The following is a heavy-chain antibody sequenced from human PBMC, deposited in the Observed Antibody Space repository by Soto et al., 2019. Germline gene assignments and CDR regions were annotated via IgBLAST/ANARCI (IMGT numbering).Heavy chain of an antibody. J-gene: IGHJ3*02. D-gene: IGHD3-16*02. CDR3: ARGLGYDYAWGSYRSDAFDI. CDR1: SGTSSGYY. V-gene: IGHV4-34*01. CDR2: INHSGST. Sequence: SETLSLTCAVYSGTSSGYYWCWIRQPPGKGLEWIGEINHSGSTNYNPSLKSRVTISVDTSKNQFSLKLSSVTAADTAVYYCARGLGYDYAWGSYRSDAFDIWGQGTMVTVS.